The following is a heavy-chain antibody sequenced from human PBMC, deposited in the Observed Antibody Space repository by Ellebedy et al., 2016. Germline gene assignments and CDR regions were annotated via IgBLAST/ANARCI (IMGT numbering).Heavy chain of an antibody. D-gene: IGHD5-24*01. V-gene: IGHV1-8*01. CDR2: MNPKNGVR. Sequence: ASVKVSCXASGYTFSTYDIYWVRQAAGQGLEWMGWMNPKNGVRGYAQKFHDRVIMTRDTSISTAYMELTSLTSEDTAMYYCARHITGRATGDFDYWGQGTLVSVSS. CDR1: GYTFSTYD. CDR3: ARHITGRATGDFDY. J-gene: IGHJ4*02.